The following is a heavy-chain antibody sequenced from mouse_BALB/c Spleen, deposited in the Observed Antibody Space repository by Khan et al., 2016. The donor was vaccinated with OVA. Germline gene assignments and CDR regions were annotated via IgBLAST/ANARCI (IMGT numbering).Heavy chain of an antibody. Sequence: QVQLQQSGAELVKPGASVKLSCKASGYTFTSYYMYWVKQRPGQGLEWIGEINPSDGDTNFNEKFESKATLTVDKSSSTAYMQLSSLTSEDSAVYYCTRSGYGTFAYWGQGTLVTVSA. CDR3: TRSGYGTFAY. J-gene: IGHJ3*01. V-gene: IGHV1S81*02. CDR1: GYTFTSYY. D-gene: IGHD2-1*01. CDR2: INPSDGDT.